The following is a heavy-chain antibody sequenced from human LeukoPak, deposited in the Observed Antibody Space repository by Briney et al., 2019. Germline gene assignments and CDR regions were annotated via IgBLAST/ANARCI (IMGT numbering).Heavy chain of an antibody. Sequence: SVKVSCKASGGTFSSYAISWVRQAPGQGLQWMGGIIPIFGTANYAQKFQGRVTITTDESTSTAYMELSSLRSEDTAVYYCASSPVLMVYAFDYWGQGTLVTVSS. CDR2: IIPIFGTA. CDR3: ASSPVLMVYAFDY. V-gene: IGHV1-69*05. CDR1: GGTFSSYA. J-gene: IGHJ4*02. D-gene: IGHD2-8*01.